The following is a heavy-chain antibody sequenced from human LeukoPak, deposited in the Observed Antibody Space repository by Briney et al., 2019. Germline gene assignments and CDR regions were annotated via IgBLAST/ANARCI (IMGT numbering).Heavy chain of an antibody. CDR2: IWYDGSNK. Sequence: PGGSLRLSCAASGFTFSSYGMHWVRQAPGKGLEWEAVIWYDGSNKYYADSVKGRFTISRDNSKNTLYLQMNSLRAEDTAVYYCARGRYYYDSSGYKYWGQGTLVTVSS. CDR1: GFTFSSYG. J-gene: IGHJ4*02. D-gene: IGHD3-22*01. V-gene: IGHV3-33*01. CDR3: ARGRYYYDSSGYKY.